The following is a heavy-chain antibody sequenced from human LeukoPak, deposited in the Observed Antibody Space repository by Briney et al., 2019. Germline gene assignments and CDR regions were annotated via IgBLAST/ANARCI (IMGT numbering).Heavy chain of an antibody. CDR2: FAYSGTT. V-gene: IGHV4-59*08. Sequence: SETLSLTCTVSDGSISSHYWSRIRQPPGKGLEWIGHFAYSGTTSYNASLKSRVTISVYTSKNQFSLTLTSVTAADTAVYYCARPHSSGWYGVYDIWGQGIMVTVSS. J-gene: IGHJ3*02. D-gene: IGHD6-19*01. CDR1: DGSISSHY. CDR3: ARPHSSGWYGVYDI.